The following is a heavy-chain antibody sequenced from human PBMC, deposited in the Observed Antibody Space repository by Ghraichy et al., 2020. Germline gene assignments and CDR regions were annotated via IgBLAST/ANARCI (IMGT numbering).Heavy chain of an antibody. V-gene: IGHV3-53*01. CDR1: GFSVSSNY. CDR3: SGSYTLNDY. D-gene: IGHD3-10*01. J-gene: IGHJ4*02. CDR2: IKTNGIT. Sequence: GGSLRLSCAASGFSVSSNYMSWVRQAPGKGLEWVSVIKTNGITNYAESVKGRFTISRDNSKNTLYLQMNSLRAEDTAVYYCSGSYTLNDYWGQGTLVTVSS.